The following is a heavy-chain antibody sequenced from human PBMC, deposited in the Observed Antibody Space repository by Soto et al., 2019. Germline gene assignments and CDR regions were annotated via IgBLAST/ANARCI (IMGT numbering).Heavy chain of an antibody. CDR3: ARDSSYGMDV. Sequence: EVQLVESGGGLVQPGGSLRLSCAASGFMFSNRWMHWVRQAPGKGLVWVSYINSDGSTTTYADSVKGRFTISRDNAKNTVYLQMNSLRAEDKAVYYCARDSSYGMDVWGQGTTVTVSS. CDR2: INSDGSTT. V-gene: IGHV3-74*01. CDR1: GFMFSNRW. J-gene: IGHJ6*02.